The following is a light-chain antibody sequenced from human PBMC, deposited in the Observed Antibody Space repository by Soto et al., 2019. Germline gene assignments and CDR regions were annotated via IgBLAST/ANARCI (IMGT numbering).Light chain of an antibody. J-gene: IGKJ1*01. V-gene: IGKV1-5*01. CDR2: DAS. CDR3: QHYNSYSEA. CDR1: QSLNTR. Sequence: DIQLTQSPSTLSASVGDRVTLTCRASQSLNTRLAWYQQRPGKAPKLLIYDASTLESGVPSRFSGGGSGTDFTLAISSLQPEDSATYYCQHYNSYSEAFGQGTKV.